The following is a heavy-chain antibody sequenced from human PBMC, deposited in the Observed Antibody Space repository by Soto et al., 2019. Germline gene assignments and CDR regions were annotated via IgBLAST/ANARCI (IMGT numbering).Heavy chain of an antibody. Sequence: SETLSLTCAVYGGSFSGYYWSWIRQPPGKGLEWIGEINHSGSTNYNPSLKSRVTISVDTSKNQFSLKLSSVTAADTAVYYCARSVLSGYYPYWGQGTLVTVSS. J-gene: IGHJ4*02. V-gene: IGHV4-34*01. CDR3: ARSVLSGYYPY. D-gene: IGHD3-22*01. CDR2: INHSGST. CDR1: GGSFSGYY.